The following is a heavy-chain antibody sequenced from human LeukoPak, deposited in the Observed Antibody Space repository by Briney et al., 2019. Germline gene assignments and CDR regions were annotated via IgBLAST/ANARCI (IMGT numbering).Heavy chain of an antibody. J-gene: IGHJ4*02. D-gene: IGHD3-16*02. V-gene: IGHV4-39*01. CDR2: IYYGGGT. CDR3: ARHYYDYVWGSYRSIPTQYYFDY. Sequence: SETLSLTRTVSVGSISSSSSYGGWTRHPPGKGLEWIGSIYYGGGTSYNPSLKSRVTISVDTYKNHFSLKLSSVTAADTAVYYCARHYYDYVWGSYRSIPTQYYFDYWGQGTLVTVSS. CDR1: VGSISSSSSY.